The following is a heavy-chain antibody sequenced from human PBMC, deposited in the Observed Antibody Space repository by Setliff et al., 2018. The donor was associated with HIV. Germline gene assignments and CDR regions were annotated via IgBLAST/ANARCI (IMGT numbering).Heavy chain of an antibody. V-gene: IGHV3-21*01. CDR1: GFTFSSNS. CDR3: ARVDVELNGVFCQMGV. Sequence: GGSLRLSCAASGFTFSSNSMNWVRPAPGKGLEWVSSISSSSSYIYYADSLKGRFTIPRDKAKNLVYLEMNSLRAEDTAVYYCARVDVELNGVFCQMGVWGPGTTVTVSS. D-gene: IGHD1-7*01. J-gene: IGHJ6*02. CDR2: ISSSSSYI.